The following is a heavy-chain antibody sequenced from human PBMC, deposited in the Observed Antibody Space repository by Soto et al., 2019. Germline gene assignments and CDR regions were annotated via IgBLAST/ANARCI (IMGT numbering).Heavy chain of an antibody. J-gene: IGHJ4*02. CDR2: IIPIFGTA. CDR1: GFTFSSYA. Sequence: QVQLVESGGGVVQPGRSLRLSCAASGFTFSSYAISWVRQAPGQGLEWMGGIIPIFGTANYAQKFQGRVTITADESTSTAYMELSSLRSEDTAVYYCARGDCSGGSCYSWYFDYWGQGTLVTVSS. CDR3: ARGDCSGGSCYSWYFDY. V-gene: IGHV1-69*01. D-gene: IGHD2-15*01.